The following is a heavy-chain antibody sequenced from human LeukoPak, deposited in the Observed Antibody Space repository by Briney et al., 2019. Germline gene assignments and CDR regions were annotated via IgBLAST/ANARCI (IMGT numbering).Heavy chain of an antibody. J-gene: IGHJ4*02. Sequence: SETLSLTCTVSGGSISSSSYYWGWIRQPPGKGLEWIGSIYYSGSTYYNPSLKSRVTISVDTSKNQFSLKLSSVTAADTAVYYCARSRYSYGLFFGYWGQGTLVTVSS. V-gene: IGHV4-39*01. CDR3: ARSRYSYGLFFGY. D-gene: IGHD5-18*01. CDR2: IYYSGST. CDR1: GGSISSSSYY.